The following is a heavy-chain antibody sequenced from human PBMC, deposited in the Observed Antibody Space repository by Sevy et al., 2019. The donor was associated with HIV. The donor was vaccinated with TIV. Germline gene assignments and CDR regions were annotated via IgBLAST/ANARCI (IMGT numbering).Heavy chain of an antibody. Sequence: KQSQTLSLTCTVPGGSISSYYWSWIRQPPGKGLEWIGYIYYSGSTNYNPSLKSRVTISVDTSKNQFSLKLSSVTAADTAVYYCARVGVVVPAARRGYYYYYGMDVWGQGTTVTVSS. CDR3: ARVGVVVPAARRGYYYYYGMDV. CDR2: IYYSGST. D-gene: IGHD2-2*01. CDR1: GGSISSYY. V-gene: IGHV4-59*01. J-gene: IGHJ6*02.